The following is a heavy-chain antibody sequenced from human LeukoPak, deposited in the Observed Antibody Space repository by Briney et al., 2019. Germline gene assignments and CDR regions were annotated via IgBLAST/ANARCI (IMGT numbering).Heavy chain of an antibody. D-gene: IGHD2-2*01. CDR1: RHSFTSYA. CDR3: ARGPVIVVVPAAMSL. J-gene: IGHJ4*02. CDR2: INTNTGNP. Sequence: ASVKVSCKASRHSFTSYAMNWVRQAPGQGLEWMGWINTNTGNPTYAQGFTGRFVFSLATSVTTAYLQINSLKAEDTAVYYCARGPVIVVVPAAMSLWGQGTLVTVSS. V-gene: IGHV7-4-1*02.